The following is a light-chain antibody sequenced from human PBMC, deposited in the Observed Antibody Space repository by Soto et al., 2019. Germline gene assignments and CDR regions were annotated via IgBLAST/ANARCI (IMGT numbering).Light chain of an antibody. Sequence: DIQMTQSPSTLSASVGDRVTITCRASQSISNWLAWYQQKPGKAPKLPIFKASTLESGVPSRFSGSGSGTEFTLNISSLQPDDFASYHCQQYDTYPRTLGQGTKVDIK. CDR2: KAS. CDR3: QQYDTYPRT. CDR1: QSISNW. J-gene: IGKJ1*01. V-gene: IGKV1-5*03.